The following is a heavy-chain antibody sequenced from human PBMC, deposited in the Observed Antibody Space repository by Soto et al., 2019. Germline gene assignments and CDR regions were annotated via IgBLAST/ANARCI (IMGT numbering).Heavy chain of an antibody. V-gene: IGHV3-23*01. D-gene: IGHD3-22*01. J-gene: IGHJ4*02. Sequence: PGGSLRLSCAASGFTFSSYAMSWVRQAPGKGLEWVSAIRGSGGSTYYADSVKGRFTISRDNSKNTLYLQMNSLRAEDTAVYYCAKASSSGYYYLYYYFDYWGQGTLVTVSS. CDR1: GFTFSSYA. CDR3: AKASSSGYYYLYYYFDY. CDR2: IRGSGGST.